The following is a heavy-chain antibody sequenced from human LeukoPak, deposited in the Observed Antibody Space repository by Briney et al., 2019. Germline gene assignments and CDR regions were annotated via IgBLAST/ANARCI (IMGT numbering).Heavy chain of an antibody. D-gene: IGHD3-9*01. CDR1: GGSISSYY. J-gene: IGHJ4*02. CDR3: ARAVLRYFDWSD. V-gene: IGHV4-59*01. CDR2: IYYSGST. Sequence: PSETLSLTCTVSGGSISSYYWSWIRQPPGKGLEWIGYIYYSGSTNYNPSLKGRVTISVDTSKNQFSLKLSSVTAADTAVYYCARAVLRYFDWSDWGQGTLVTVSS.